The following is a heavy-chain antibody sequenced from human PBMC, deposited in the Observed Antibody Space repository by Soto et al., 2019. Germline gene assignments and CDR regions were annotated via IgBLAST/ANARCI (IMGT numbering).Heavy chain of an antibody. J-gene: IGHJ6*02. CDR2: ISWNSGSI. Sequence: GGSLRLSCAASGFTFDDYAMHWVRQAPGKGLEWVSGISWNSGSIGYADSVKGRFTISRDNAKNSLYLQMNSLRAEDTALYYCAKDIGYGSGSYYYGMDVWGQGTTVTVSS. D-gene: IGHD3-10*01. V-gene: IGHV3-9*01. CDR1: GFTFDDYA. CDR3: AKDIGYGSGSYYYGMDV.